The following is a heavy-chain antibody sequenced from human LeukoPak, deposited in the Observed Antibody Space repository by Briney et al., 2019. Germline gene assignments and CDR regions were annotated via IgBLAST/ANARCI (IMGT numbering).Heavy chain of an antibody. Sequence: GGSLRLSCAASGFTFSSYAMHWVRQAPGKGLEWVANIKQDGSEKYYVDSVKGRFTISRDNAKNSLYLQMNSLRAEDTAVYYCARDMKWELREWDYWGQGTLVTVSS. CDR1: GFTFSSYA. CDR3: ARDMKWELREWDY. CDR2: IKQDGSEK. J-gene: IGHJ4*02. V-gene: IGHV3-7*01. D-gene: IGHD1-26*01.